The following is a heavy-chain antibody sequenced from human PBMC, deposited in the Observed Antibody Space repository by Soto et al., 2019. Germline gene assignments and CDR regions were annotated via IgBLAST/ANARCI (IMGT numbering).Heavy chain of an antibody. Sequence: GGPQRLSCAASEVTFIDHSMHWVRQAPGKGLEWVSAISGSGGSTYYADSVKGRFTISRDNSKNTLYLQMNSLRAEDTAVYYCARDDVLCDGGRCYGVPLDVWGKGTTVTVSS. J-gene: IGHJ6*04. D-gene: IGHD2-15*01. CDR2: ISGSGGST. V-gene: IGHV3-23*01. CDR1: EVTFIDHS. CDR3: ARDDVLCDGGRCYGVPLDV.